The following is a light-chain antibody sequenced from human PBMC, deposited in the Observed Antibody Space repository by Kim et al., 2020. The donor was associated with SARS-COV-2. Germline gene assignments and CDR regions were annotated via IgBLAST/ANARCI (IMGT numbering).Light chain of an antibody. CDR3: QQYNGYPLT. J-gene: IGKJ4*01. V-gene: IGKV1-16*02. CDR2: AAS. Sequence: DIQMTQSPSSLSASVGDRVIITCRASQGISHYLAWFQQKPGKAPQSLIYAASTLQSGVPSKFSGSGSGTDFTLNISSLQPEDFATYYCQQYNGYPLTFGGGTKVDIK. CDR1: QGISHY.